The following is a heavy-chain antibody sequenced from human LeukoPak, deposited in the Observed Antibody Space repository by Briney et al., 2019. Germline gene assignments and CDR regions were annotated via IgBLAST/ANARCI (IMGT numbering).Heavy chain of an antibody. CDR1: GYTFTSYG. Sequence: ASVMVSCKASGYTFTSYGINWVRQAPGQGLEWMGWISAYNDNTNYAQKFQGRVIMTTDTLTSTAYMELMSLRSDDTAVYYCARFLIGGGSPHYFDYWGQGTLVTVSS. CDR2: ISAYNDNT. J-gene: IGHJ4*02. V-gene: IGHV1-18*01. D-gene: IGHD2-15*01. CDR3: ARFLIGGGSPHYFDY.